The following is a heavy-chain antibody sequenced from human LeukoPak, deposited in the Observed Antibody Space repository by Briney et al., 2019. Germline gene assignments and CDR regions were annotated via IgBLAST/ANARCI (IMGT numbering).Heavy chain of an antibody. CDR1: GFTFSSYE. D-gene: IGHD5-18*01. Sequence: GGSLRLSCAASGFTFSSYEMNWVRQAPGKGLEWVSYISSSGSTIYYADSVKGRFTISRDNAKNSLYLQMNSLRAEDTAVYYCAKDRGEYSYGSYYFDYWGQGTLVTVSS. CDR3: AKDRGEYSYGSYYFDY. J-gene: IGHJ4*02. CDR2: ISSSGSTI. V-gene: IGHV3-48*03.